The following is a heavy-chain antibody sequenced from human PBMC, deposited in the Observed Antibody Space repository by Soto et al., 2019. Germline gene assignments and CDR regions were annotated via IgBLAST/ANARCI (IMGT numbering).Heavy chain of an antibody. V-gene: IGHV4-39*01. J-gene: IGHJ4*02. Sequence: NPSETLSLTCTVSGGSSSRTGYYWGWIRQSPGKGMEWIGSIYYNGGAFYNPSLKRRVTISVDTSKTQFSLDLGSVTTTDTAVYYCSRGGPSGYYYQFDYRGQGTSVTGSS. CDR3: SRGGPSGYYYQFDY. D-gene: IGHD3-22*01. CDR2: IYYNGGA. CDR1: GGSSSRTGYY.